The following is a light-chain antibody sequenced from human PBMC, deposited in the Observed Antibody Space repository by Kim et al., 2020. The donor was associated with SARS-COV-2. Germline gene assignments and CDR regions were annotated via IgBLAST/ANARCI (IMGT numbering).Light chain of an antibody. CDR3: QAWDSSTGV. Sequence: VYTRHTASITCSGDKLGDKYACWYQQRPGQSPVLVIYQDSKRPSGIPERFSGSNSGNTATLTISGTQAMDEADYYCQAWDSSTGVFGGGTQLTVL. CDR2: QDS. CDR1: KLGDKY. V-gene: IGLV3-1*01. J-gene: IGLJ3*02.